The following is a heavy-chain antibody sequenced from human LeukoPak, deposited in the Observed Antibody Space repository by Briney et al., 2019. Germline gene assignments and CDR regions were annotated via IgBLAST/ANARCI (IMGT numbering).Heavy chain of an antibody. CDR2: INQDGSEK. J-gene: IGHJ4*02. CDR1: GLTFNSYW. V-gene: IGHV3-7*01. Sequence: PGGSLRLSCAASGLTFNSYWMSWVRQAPGKGLEWVANINQDGSEKYYVDSVRGRFSISRDNAKSSLYLQMNTLRADDTAVYYCARDRALYDSRRGYYYTEDDYWGQGTLVTVSS. D-gene: IGHD3-22*01. CDR3: ARDRALYDSRRGYYYTEDDY.